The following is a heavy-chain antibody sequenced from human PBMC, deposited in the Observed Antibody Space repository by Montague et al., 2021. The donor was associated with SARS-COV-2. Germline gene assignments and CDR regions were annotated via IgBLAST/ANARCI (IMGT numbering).Heavy chain of an antibody. CDR3: ARDRLKWGMITFGGNDY. CDR1: GFTFSDYA. Sequence: SLRLSCAASGFTFSDYAIYWVRQAPGKGLEWVALISYDGSNKYYADSVKGRFAISRDNSKNTLYLQMNSLGAEDTAAYFCARDRLKWGMITFGGNDYWGQGTLVTVSS. J-gene: IGHJ4*02. CDR2: ISYDGSNK. D-gene: IGHD3-16*01. V-gene: IGHV3-30*09.